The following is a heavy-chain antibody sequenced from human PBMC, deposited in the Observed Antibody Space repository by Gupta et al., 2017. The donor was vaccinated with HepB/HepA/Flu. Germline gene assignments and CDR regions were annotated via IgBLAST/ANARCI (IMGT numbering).Heavy chain of an antibody. V-gene: IGHV1-18*01. CDR3: ARDRTEAAAGLGAEYFQH. D-gene: IGHD3/OR15-3a*01. J-gene: IGHJ1*01. Sequence: QVQLVQSGAEVMKPGASVRVSCKASGYTFSNYGITWVRQAPGQGLEWMGWITAYNGNRNYAQSLQGRLTLTTDTFTSTAYMELRSLTSDDTAVYYCARDRTEAAAGLGAEYFQHWGQGTLVTVSS. CDR2: ITAYNGNR. CDR1: GYTFSNYG.